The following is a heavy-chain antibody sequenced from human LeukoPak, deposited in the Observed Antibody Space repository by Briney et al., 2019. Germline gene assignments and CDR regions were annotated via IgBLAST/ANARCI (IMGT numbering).Heavy chain of an antibody. CDR2: IYHGGSA. Sequence: GSLRLSCAASGFTFSDYYMSWVRQPPGKGLEWIGEIYHGGSANYNSSLKSRVAMSVDKSNNQFSLILNSVTAADTAVYSCARVGTSRVFDPWGQGILVTVSS. CDR1: GFTFSDYY. CDR3: ARVGTSRVFDP. J-gene: IGHJ5*02. D-gene: IGHD7-27*01. V-gene: IGHV4-34*01.